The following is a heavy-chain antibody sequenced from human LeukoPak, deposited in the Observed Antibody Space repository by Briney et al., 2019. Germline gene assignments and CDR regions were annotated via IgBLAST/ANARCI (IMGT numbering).Heavy chain of an antibody. J-gene: IGHJ4*02. CDR3: AKDRLAVAVYYFDY. D-gene: IGHD6-19*01. Sequence: GGSLRLSCAVSGFTFSSYGMHWVRQAPGKGLEWVAVIWYVGSNKYYADSVKGRFTISRDNSKNTLYLQMNSLRAEDTAVYYCAKDRLAVAVYYFDYWGQGTLVTVSS. CDR2: IWYVGSNK. V-gene: IGHV3-33*06. CDR1: GFTFSSYG.